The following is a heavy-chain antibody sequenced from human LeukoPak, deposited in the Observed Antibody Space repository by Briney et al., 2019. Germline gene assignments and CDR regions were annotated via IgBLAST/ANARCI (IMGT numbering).Heavy chain of an antibody. D-gene: IGHD3-10*01. CDR3: ARGLLLWFGELLGY. Sequence: GASVKVSCKASGYTFTSYDINWVRQATGQGLEWMGWMNPNSGNTGHAQKFQGRVTMTRNTSISTAYMELSSLRSEDTAVYYCARGLLLWFGELLGYWGQGTLVTVSS. CDR2: MNPNSGNT. V-gene: IGHV1-8*01. CDR1: GYTFTSYD. J-gene: IGHJ4*02.